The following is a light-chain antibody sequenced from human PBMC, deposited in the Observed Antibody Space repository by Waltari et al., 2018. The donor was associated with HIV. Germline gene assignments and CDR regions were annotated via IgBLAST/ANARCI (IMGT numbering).Light chain of an antibody. V-gene: IGLV3-19*01. CDR1: SLRKYS. CDR2: GKE. Sequence: SSELTQDPAVSVALGKTVRIKCQGDSLRKYSANWYQQKPGPAPVVVMVGKENRPSGFPARVSGSSSGNTGSLTITGAQAEDEADYYCESRHSNDKHHVFGTGTKVTV. CDR3: ESRHSNDKHHV. J-gene: IGLJ1*01.